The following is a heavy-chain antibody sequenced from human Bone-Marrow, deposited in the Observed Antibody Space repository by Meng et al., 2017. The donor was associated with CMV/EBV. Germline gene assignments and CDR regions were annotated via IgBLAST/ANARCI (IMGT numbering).Heavy chain of an antibody. CDR1: GDIFTGYY. CDR3: AKGERMDV. V-gene: IGHV1-2*06. Sequence: ASVKVSCKAFGDIFTGYYIHWVRQAPGQGLEWMGRINPNSDDTIYAQRFQGRVTMTRATSISTAYMELNRLQSDDTAVYYCAKGERMDVWGQGTTVTVSS. J-gene: IGHJ6*02. CDR2: INPNSDDT.